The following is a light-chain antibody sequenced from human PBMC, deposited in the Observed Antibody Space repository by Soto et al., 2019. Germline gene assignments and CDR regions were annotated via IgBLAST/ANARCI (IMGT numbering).Light chain of an antibody. V-gene: IGLV2-14*01. Sequence: QSALTQPASVSGSPGQSITISCTGTSSDVGGYDYVSWYQQYPGKAPKLIIYEVTNRPSGVSNRFSGSKSGNTASLTISGLRAEDEADYYCSSFRSSSTLSYVFGTGTKVTVL. CDR3: SSFRSSSTLSYV. CDR2: EVT. CDR1: SSDVGGYDY. J-gene: IGLJ1*01.